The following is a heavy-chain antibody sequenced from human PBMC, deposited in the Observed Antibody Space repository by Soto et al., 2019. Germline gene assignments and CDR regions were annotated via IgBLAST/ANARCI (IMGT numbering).Heavy chain of an antibody. Sequence: QVQLVQSGAEVKKPGASVKVSCKASGYTFTSYGISWVRQAPGQGLEWMGWISAYNGNTNYAQKLQGRVTITADESTSTAYMELSSLRSEDTAVYYCASRTDYYDSSGSPYGMDVWGQGTTVTVSS. CDR1: GYTFTSYG. CDR3: ASRTDYYDSSGSPYGMDV. V-gene: IGHV1-18*01. CDR2: ISAYNGNT. J-gene: IGHJ6*02. D-gene: IGHD3-22*01.